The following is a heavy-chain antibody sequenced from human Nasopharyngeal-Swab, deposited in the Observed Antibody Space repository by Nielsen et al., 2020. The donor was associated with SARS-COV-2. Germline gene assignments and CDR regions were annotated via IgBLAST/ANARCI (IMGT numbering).Heavy chain of an antibody. CDR2: ISSSGSIA. CDR3: VRDGALIQLWLLPHALDI. V-gene: IGHV3-48*04. CDR1: GFTFGSYT. D-gene: IGHD5-18*01. Sequence: GESLKISCEASGFTFGSYTMNWVRQAPGKGLEWVSFISSSGSIAYYADSVEGRFTISRDNANNSLYLQMNSLRADDTAVYYCVRDGALIQLWLLPHALDIWGQGTLVTVSS. J-gene: IGHJ3*02.